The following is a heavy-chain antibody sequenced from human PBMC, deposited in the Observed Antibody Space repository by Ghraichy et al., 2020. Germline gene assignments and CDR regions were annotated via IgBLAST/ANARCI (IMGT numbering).Heavy chain of an antibody. V-gene: IGHV3-23*01. D-gene: IGHD5-24*01. Sequence: GGSLRLSCAASGFTFSSYAMSWVRQAPGKGLEWVSAISGSGGSTYYADSVKGRFTISRDNSKNTLYLQMNSLRAEDTAVYYCAKEPDGYSFDLNGNFDYWGQGTLVTVSS. J-gene: IGHJ4*02. CDR3: AKEPDGYSFDLNGNFDY. CDR2: ISGSGGST. CDR1: GFTFSSYA.